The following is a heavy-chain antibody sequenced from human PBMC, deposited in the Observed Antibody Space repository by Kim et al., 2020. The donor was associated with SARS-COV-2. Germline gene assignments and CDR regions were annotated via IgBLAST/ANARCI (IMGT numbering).Heavy chain of an antibody. J-gene: IGHJ6*02. D-gene: IGHD5-12*01. Sequence: ASVKVSCKASGYTFTSYYMHWVRQAPGQGLEWMGIINPSGGSTSYAQKFQGRVTMTRDTSTSTVYMELSSLRSEDTAVYYCAREGPRVATFSGFYYYGMDVWGQGTTVTVSS. V-gene: IGHV1-46*01. CDR2: INPSGGST. CDR1: GYTFTSYY. CDR3: AREGPRVATFSGFYYYGMDV.